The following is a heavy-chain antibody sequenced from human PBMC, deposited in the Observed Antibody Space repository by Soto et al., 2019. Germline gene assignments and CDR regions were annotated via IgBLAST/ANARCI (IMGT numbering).Heavy chain of an antibody. CDR1: GYTFTSYD. CDR3: ALTWWIGRIVKWFDP. Sequence: QVQLVQSGAEVKKPGASVKVSCKASGYTFTSYDINWVRQATGQGLEWMGWMNPNSGNTGYAQKFQGRVTMTRTTSISTAYMERSSLRSEATAVYYCALTWWIGRIVKWFDPWGQGTLVTVSS. D-gene: IGHD3-22*01. CDR2: MNPNSGNT. J-gene: IGHJ5*02. V-gene: IGHV1-8*01.